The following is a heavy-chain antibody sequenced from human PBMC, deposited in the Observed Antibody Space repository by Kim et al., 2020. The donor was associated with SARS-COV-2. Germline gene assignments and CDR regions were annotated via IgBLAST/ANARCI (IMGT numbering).Heavy chain of an antibody. CDR1: GFTFDDYA. D-gene: IGHD6-19*01. J-gene: IGHJ4*02. CDR2: ISWNSGSI. CDR3: AKDITGSGWYPPLGGPAFDY. V-gene: IGHV3-9*01. Sequence: GGSLRLSCAASGFTFDDYAMHWVRQAPGKGLEWVSGISWNSGSIGYADSVKGRFTISRDNAKNSLYLQMNSLRAEDTALYYCAKDITGSGWYPPLGGPAFDYWGQGTLVTVSS.